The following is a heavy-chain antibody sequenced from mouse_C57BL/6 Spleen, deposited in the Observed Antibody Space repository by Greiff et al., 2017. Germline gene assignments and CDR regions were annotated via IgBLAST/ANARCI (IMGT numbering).Heavy chain of an antibody. J-gene: IGHJ2*01. CDR1: GFSFTSYG. Sequence: VQLQQSGPGLVAPSQSLSITCTVSGFSFTSYGVHWVRQPPGKGLEWLVVIWSDGSTTYNSALKSRLSISKDNSKSQVFLKMNSLQTDDTAMYYCARHGYDEGEFDYWGQGTTLTVSS. CDR3: ARHGYDEGEFDY. D-gene: IGHD2-2*01. V-gene: IGHV2-6-1*01. CDR2: IWSDGST.